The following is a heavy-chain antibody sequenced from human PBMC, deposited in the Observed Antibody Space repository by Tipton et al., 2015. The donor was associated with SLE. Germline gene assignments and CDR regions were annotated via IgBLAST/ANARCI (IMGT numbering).Heavy chain of an antibody. CDR2: IYYSGST. Sequence: TLSLTCTVSGGSISSHYWSWIRQPPGKGLEWIGYIYYSGSTNYNPSLKSRVTISVDTSKNQFSLKLSSVTAADTAVYYCARDQVVRAGGMDVWGQGTTVTVSS. CDR3: ARDQVVRAGGMDV. V-gene: IGHV4-59*11. D-gene: IGHD2-15*01. J-gene: IGHJ6*02. CDR1: GGSISSHY.